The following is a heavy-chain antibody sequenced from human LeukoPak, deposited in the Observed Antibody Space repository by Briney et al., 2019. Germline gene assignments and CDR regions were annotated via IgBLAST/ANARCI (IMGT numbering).Heavy chain of an antibody. J-gene: IGHJ3*02. CDR1: GYTFSSYG. CDR3: AKSDYESQADAFDI. Sequence: GGSLRLSCAASGYTFSSYGMHWVRQAPGKGLEWVAVISYDGSNKYYADSVKGRFTISRDNSKNTLYLQMNSLRAEDTAVYYCAKSDYESQADAFDIWGQGTMVTVSS. V-gene: IGHV3-30*18. D-gene: IGHD5-12*01. CDR2: ISYDGSNK.